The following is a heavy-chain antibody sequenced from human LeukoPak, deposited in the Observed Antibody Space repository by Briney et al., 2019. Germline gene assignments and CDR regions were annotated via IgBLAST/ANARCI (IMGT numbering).Heavy chain of an antibody. D-gene: IGHD6-19*01. V-gene: IGHV4-59*08. J-gene: IGHJ4*02. CDR3: ARIPYSSGRDYFDY. CDR1: GGSISSYY. CDR2: IYYSGST. Sequence: SETLSLTCTVSGGSISSYYWSWIRQPPGQGLEWIGYIYYSGSTNYNPSLKSRVTISVDTSKNQFSLKLSSVTAADTAVYYCARIPYSSGRDYFDYWGQGTLVTVSS.